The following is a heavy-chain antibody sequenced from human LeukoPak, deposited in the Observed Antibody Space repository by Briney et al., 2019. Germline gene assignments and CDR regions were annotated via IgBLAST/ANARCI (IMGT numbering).Heavy chain of an antibody. V-gene: IGHV4-31*03. J-gene: IGHJ4*02. CDR2: IYYSGST. CDR3: ARGYVDIVATMTYPLDY. CDR1: GGSISSGGYY. D-gene: IGHD5-12*01. Sequence: SQTLFLTCTVSGGSISSGGYYWSWIRQHPGKGLEWIGYIYYSGSTYYNPSLKSRVTISVDTSKNQFSLKLSSVTAADTAVYYCARGYVDIVATMTYPLDYWGQGTLVTVSS.